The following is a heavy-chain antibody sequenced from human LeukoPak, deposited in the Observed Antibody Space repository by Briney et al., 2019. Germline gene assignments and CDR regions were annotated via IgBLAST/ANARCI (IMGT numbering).Heavy chain of an antibody. D-gene: IGHD1-26*01. V-gene: IGHV3-48*02. J-gene: IGHJ4*02. CDR2: ISSSGSTT. CDR1: GFPFNGYN. CDR3: ARASALGGF. Sequence: GGSLRLSCVASGFPFNGYNMNWVRQAPGKGLEWVSYISSSGSTTYYADSVKGRFTISRDNAQNSLYLQMNSLRDVDTAVYYCARASALGGFWGQGTLVTVSS.